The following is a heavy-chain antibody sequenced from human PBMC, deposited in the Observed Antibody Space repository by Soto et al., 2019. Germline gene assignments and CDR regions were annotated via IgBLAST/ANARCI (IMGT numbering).Heavy chain of an antibody. J-gene: IGHJ6*03. CDR3: ARGFTYSNYWSGSLYPYYYYCMDV. Sequence: ASVKVSCKASGYTFTSYDINWVRQATGQGLEWIGWMNPNSGNTGYAQKFQGRVTMTRNTSISTAYMELSSLRSEDTAVYYCARGFTYSNYWSGSLYPYYYYCMDVWGKGTTVTVSS. CDR2: MNPNSGNT. CDR1: GYTFTSYD. D-gene: IGHD4-4*01. V-gene: IGHV1-8*01.